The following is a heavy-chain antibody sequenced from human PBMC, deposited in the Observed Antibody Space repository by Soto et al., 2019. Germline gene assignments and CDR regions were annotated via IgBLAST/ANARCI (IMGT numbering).Heavy chain of an antibody. V-gene: IGHV1-2*02. CDR1: GYTFTGYY. D-gene: IGHD1-1*01. CDR2: IIPNNGGT. Sequence: ASVKVSCKASGYTFTGYYIHWMRQAPGQGLEWMGWIIPNNGGTNYAQKFQGRVTMTRDASISTAYMELSGLRSDDTAVYYCARDQNTTTLISYFEPWGQGTLVTVS. J-gene: IGHJ5*02. CDR3: ARDQNTTTLISYFEP.